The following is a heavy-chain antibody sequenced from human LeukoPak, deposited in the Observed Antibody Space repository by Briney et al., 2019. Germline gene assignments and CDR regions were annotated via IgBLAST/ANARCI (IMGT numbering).Heavy chain of an antibody. J-gene: IGHJ6*02. CDR2: ISYDGSNK. CDR1: GFTFSSYA. V-gene: IGHV3-30-3*01. CDR3: ARVGYCGGDCYPPYYYYGMDV. D-gene: IGHD2-21*02. Sequence: GGSLRLSCAASGFTFSSYAMHWVRQAPGKGLEWVAVISYDGSNKYYADSVKGRFTISRDNSKNTLYLQMNSLRAEDTAVYYCARVGYCGGDCYPPYYYYGMDVWGQGTMVTVSS.